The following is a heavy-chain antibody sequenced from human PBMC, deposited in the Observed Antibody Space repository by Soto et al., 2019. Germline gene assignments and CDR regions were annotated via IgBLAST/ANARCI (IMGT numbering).Heavy chain of an antibody. J-gene: IGHJ4*02. V-gene: IGHV3-23*01. D-gene: IGHD3-16*01. CDR2: ISASGGSS. CDR1: GFTFSDYV. Sequence: GGSLRLSCAASGFTFSDYVMSWVRQAPGKGLEWVSGISASGGSSYYADSVKGRFTISRDNPKHTLYLQMNSLRAEDTAVYYCAKGPAGGDTHRSADYWGQGALVTVSS. CDR3: AKGPAGGDTHRSADY.